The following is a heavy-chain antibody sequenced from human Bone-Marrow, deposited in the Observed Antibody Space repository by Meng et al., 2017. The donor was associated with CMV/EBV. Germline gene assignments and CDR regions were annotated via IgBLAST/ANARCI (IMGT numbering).Heavy chain of an antibody. J-gene: IGHJ6*02. V-gene: IGHV1-69*05. CDR3: ARGGGGDCRYYYGMDV. Sequence: SVKVSCKASGGTFSSYAISWVRQAPGQGLEWMGGIIPIFGTANYAQKFQGRVTITTDESTSTAYMELSSLRSEDTAVYYCARGGGGDCRYYYGMDVWGQGTTVTVSS. D-gene: IGHD2-21*01. CDR2: IIPIFGTA. CDR1: GGTFSSYA.